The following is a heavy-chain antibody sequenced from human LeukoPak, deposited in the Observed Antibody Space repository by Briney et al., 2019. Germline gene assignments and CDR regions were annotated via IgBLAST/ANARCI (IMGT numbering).Heavy chain of an antibody. V-gene: IGHV4-30-4*01. CDR1: GGSISSGDYY. D-gene: IGHD3-10*01. CDR3: ARGQYGSGIVY. J-gene: IGHJ4*02. CDR2: ISSSGRT. Sequence: PSQTLSLTCTVSGGSISSGDYYWSWIRQPPGKGLEWIGYISSSGRTYYKPSLKSRVTVSMYTSKNQFSLKVGSVTAADTAVYYCARGQYGSGIVYWGQGTLVTVSS.